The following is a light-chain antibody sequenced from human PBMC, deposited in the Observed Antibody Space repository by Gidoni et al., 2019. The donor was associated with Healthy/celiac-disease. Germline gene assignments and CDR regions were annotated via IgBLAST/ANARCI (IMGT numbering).Light chain of an antibody. CDR3: QQRSNWPPLT. Sequence: PGERATLSRRASQSVSSYLAWYQQKPGQAPRLLIYDASNRATGIPARFSGSGSGTDFTLTISSLEPEDFAVYYCQQRSNWPPLTFGGGTKVEIK. CDR2: DAS. V-gene: IGKV3-11*01. CDR1: QSVSSY. J-gene: IGKJ4*01.